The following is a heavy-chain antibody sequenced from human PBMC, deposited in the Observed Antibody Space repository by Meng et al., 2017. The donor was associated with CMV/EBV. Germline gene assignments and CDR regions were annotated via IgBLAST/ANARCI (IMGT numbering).Heavy chain of an antibody. J-gene: IGHJ6*02. Sequence: SETLSLTCAVYGGSFSGYYWSWIRRPPGKGLEWIGEINHSGSTNYNPSLKSRVTISVDTSKNQFSLKLSSVTAADTAVYYCATLYSGSYYYYYYYYGMDVWGQGTTVTVSS. CDR1: GGSFSGYY. D-gene: IGHD3-10*01. CDR3: ATLYSGSYYYYYYYYGMDV. CDR2: INHSGST. V-gene: IGHV4-34*01.